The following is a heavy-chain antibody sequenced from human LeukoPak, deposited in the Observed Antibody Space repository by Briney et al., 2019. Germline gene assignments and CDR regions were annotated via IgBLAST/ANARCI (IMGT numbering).Heavy chain of an antibody. CDR2: INPSSGDA. J-gene: IGHJ4*02. Sequence: ASVKVSCKASGYTFTGYYMHWVRQAPGQGLEWMGRINPSSGDANYAQRFQGRVFMTRDTSISTVYMELSSLRSDDTAVYYCARGAAVGQTRDYWGQGTLVTVSS. D-gene: IGHD6-13*01. CDR1: GYTFTGYY. V-gene: IGHV1-2*06. CDR3: ARGAAVGQTRDY.